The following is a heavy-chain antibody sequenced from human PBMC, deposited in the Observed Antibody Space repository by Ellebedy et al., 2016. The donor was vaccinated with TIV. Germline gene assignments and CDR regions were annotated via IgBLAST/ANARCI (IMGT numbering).Heavy chain of an antibody. CDR3: AREKYSSSWFGYYYYMDV. CDR2: IWFDGSSI. CDR1: GFTFSSYW. V-gene: IGHV3-33*08. J-gene: IGHJ6*03. Sequence: GESLKISCAASGFTFSSYWMSWVRQAPGKGLEWLAVIWFDGSSIYYADSVRGRFSISRDNSQNTVYLQMNSLRAEDTAVYYCAREKYSSSWFGYYYYMDVWGIGTTVTVSS. D-gene: IGHD6-13*01.